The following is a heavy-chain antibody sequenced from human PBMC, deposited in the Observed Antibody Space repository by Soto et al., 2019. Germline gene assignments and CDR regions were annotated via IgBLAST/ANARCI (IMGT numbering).Heavy chain of an antibody. CDR1: GFTFSYYA. D-gene: IGHD3-10*01. CDR3: ANRQYDSGSYYKGPWDY. J-gene: IGHJ4*02. V-gene: IGHV3-23*01. CDR2: ISGSGGST. Sequence: GGSLRLSCAASGFTFSYYAMSWVRQAPRKGLEWVSGISGSGGSTYHEDSVKGRFTISRDNSKNTRYLQMNGLTAEDTAVYYCANRQYDSGSYYKGPWDYWGQGTLVTVSS.